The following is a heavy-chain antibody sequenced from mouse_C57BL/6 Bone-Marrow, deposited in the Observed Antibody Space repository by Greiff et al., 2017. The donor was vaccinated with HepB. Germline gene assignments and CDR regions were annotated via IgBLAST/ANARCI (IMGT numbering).Heavy chain of an antibody. CDR3: SYYYGSSHY. J-gene: IGHJ2*01. D-gene: IGHD1-1*01. CDR2: IDPENGDT. CDR1: GFNIKDDY. Sequence: VQLQQSGAELVRPGASVKLSCTASGFNIKDDYMHWVKQRPEQGLEWIGWIDPENGDTEYASKFQGKATITADTSSNTACLQLSSLTSEDTAVYYCSYYYGSSHYWGQGTTLTVSS. V-gene: IGHV14-4*01.